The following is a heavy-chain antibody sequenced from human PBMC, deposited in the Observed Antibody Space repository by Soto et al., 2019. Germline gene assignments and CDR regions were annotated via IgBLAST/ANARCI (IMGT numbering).Heavy chain of an antibody. CDR2: IYYSGST. D-gene: IGHD2-21*02. V-gene: IGHV4-39*01. CDR1: GGSISSSSYY. CDR3: ARHRGGLHFVVVTAIRNAFDI. J-gene: IGHJ3*02. Sequence: QLQLQESGPGLVKPSETLSLTCTVSGGSISSSSYYWGWIRQPPGKGLEWIGSIYYSGSTYYNPSLKRRVTISVDTAKNQFSRKLSSGTAAETAVYYCARHRGGLHFVVVTAIRNAFDIWGQGTMVTVSS.